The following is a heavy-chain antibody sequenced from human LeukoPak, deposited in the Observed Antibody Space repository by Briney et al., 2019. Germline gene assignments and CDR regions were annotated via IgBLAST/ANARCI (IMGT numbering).Heavy chain of an antibody. V-gene: IGHV1-8*01. J-gene: IGHJ4*02. CDR2: MYPNSGNT. Sequence: ASVKVSCKASGYTFTSYDINWVRQATGQGLEWMGWMYPNSGNTGYAQKFQGRVTMTRNTSISTAYMELSSLTSDDTAVYYCARDLGDYYDSRPSGYWGQGTLVTVSS. D-gene: IGHD3-22*01. CDR1: GYTFTSYD. CDR3: ARDLGDYYDSRPSGY.